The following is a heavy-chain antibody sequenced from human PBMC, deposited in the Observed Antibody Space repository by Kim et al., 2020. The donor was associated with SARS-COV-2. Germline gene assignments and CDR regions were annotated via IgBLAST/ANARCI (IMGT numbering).Heavy chain of an antibody. Sequence: ASVKVSCKASGYTFTSYGISWVRQAPGQGLEWMGWISAYNGNTNYAQKLQGRVTMTTDTSTSTAYMELRSLRSDDTAVYYCARAGPYSSSWYRPHYYYYGMDGWGQGTTVTVSS. CDR2: ISAYNGNT. CDR3: ARAGPYSSSWYRPHYYYYGMDG. CDR1: GYTFTSYG. J-gene: IGHJ6*02. D-gene: IGHD6-13*01. V-gene: IGHV1-18*04.